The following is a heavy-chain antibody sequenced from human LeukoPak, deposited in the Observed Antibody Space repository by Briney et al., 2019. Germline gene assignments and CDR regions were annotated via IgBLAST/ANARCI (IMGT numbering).Heavy chain of an antibody. D-gene: IGHD2-21*02. CDR1: GGTFSSYA. CDR3: ARGALAYCGGDCPFDI. V-gene: IGHV1-69*13. Sequence: ASVKVSCKASGGTFSSYAISWVRQAPGQGLEWMGGIIPIFGTANYAQKFQGRVTITADESTSTAYMELSSLRSEDTAVYYCARGALAYCGGDCPFDIWGQGIMVTVSS. J-gene: IGHJ3*02. CDR2: IIPIFGTA.